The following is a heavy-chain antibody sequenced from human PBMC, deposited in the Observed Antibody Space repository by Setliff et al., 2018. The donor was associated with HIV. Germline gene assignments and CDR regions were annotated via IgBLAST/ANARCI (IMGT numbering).Heavy chain of an antibody. CDR2: IIPIFGTT. V-gene: IGHV1-69*05. CDR1: GGTFSSYA. CDR3: ATPLSHDSSGREPFDY. J-gene: IGHJ4*02. D-gene: IGHD3-22*01. Sequence: ASVKVSCKASGGTFSSYAISWVRQAPGQGLEWMGGIIPIFGTTNYAQKFQGRVTITTDESTTTAYMELSSLRSEDTAVYYCATPLSHDSSGREPFDYWGQGTLVTVSS.